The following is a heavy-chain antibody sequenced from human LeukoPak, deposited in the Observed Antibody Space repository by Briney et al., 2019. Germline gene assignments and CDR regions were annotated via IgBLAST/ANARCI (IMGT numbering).Heavy chain of an antibody. J-gene: IGHJ4*02. CDR1: EYTFTGYY. Sequence: ASVKVSCKASEYTFTGYYMHWVRQAPGQWLEWMGWINPNSGGTNYAQKFQGRVTMTRDTSISTAYMELSRLRSDDTAVYYCARDRRGHSYPYHFDYWGQGTLVTVSS. CDR2: INPNSGGT. D-gene: IGHD5-18*01. V-gene: IGHV1-2*02. CDR3: ARDRRGHSYPYHFDY.